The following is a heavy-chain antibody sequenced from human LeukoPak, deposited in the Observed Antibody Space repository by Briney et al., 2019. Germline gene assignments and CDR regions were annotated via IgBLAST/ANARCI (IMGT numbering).Heavy chain of an antibody. CDR1: GYTFTGYY. CDR3: ARLMVSSWYPYLDY. J-gene: IGHJ4*02. Sequence: ASVKVSCKASGYTFTGYYLHWVRQAPGQGLEWMGWINPNSGDTNYAQKFQGRVTMTGDTSITTDYMELSRLRSDDTAVYYCARLMVSSWYPYLDYWGQGTLVTVSS. D-gene: IGHD6-13*01. CDR2: INPNSGDT. V-gene: IGHV1-2*02.